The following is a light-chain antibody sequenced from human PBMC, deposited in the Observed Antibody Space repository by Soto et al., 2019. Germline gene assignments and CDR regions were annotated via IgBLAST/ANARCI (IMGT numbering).Light chain of an antibody. CDR1: SCNIGKYY. J-gene: IGLJ1*01. V-gene: IGLV1-51*01. CDR2: DNT. CDR3: ATWDGGLTPQGV. Sequence: QSVLSQPPSVSAAPGHRVTISCSGSSCNIGKYYVSWYQQVPGTAPTLLIYDNTQRPSGIPDRFSGSKSGTSATLAITGLQTGDEADYYCATWDGGLTPQGVFGTGTKVTVL.